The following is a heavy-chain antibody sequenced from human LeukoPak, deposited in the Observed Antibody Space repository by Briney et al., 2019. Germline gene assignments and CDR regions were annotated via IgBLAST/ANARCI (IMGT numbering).Heavy chain of an antibody. D-gene: IGHD6-13*01. Sequence: PGGSLRLSCAASGFTVSSNYMSWVRQAPGKGLEWVSVIYSGGSTYYAESVKGRFTISRDNSKNTLYLQMNSLRAEDTAVYYCARGFGIAAAGTKFDYWGQGTLVTVSS. J-gene: IGHJ4*02. CDR1: GFTVSSNY. CDR3: ARGFGIAAAGTKFDY. CDR2: IYSGGST. V-gene: IGHV3-66*02.